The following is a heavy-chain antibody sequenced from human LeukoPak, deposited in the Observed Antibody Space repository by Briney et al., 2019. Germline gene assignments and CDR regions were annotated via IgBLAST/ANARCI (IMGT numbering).Heavy chain of an antibody. D-gene: IGHD1-26*01. CDR1: GASISSGDYY. V-gene: IGHV4-30-2*01. CDR2: IYHSESA. Sequence: SQTLSLTCTVSGASISSGDYYWSWIRQPPGKGLEWIGFIYHSESAFYNPSLKSRVTISVDRSKNQFSLKLSSVTAADTAVYYCARTSGNYREGFDYWGQGTLVTVSS. J-gene: IGHJ4*02. CDR3: ARTSGNYREGFDY.